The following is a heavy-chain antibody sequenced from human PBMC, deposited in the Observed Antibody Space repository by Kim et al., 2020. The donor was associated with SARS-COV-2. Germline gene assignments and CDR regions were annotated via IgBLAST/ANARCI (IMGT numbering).Heavy chain of an antibody. Sequence: SVKVSCKASGFTFTSSAVQWVRQARGQRLEWIGWIVVCSGNTNYAQKLQERVTITRDMSTSTAYMELSSLRSEDTAVYYCAASSAHRYYYGMDVWGQGTTVTVSS. CDR1: GFTFTSSA. J-gene: IGHJ6*02. CDR3: AASSAHRYYYGMDV. V-gene: IGHV1-58*01. D-gene: IGHD3-22*01. CDR2: IVVCSGNT.